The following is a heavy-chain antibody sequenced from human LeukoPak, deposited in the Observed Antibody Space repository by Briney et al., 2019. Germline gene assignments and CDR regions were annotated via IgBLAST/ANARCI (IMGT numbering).Heavy chain of an antibody. D-gene: IGHD1-26*01. CDR2: IGTAGGT. CDR3: VKGSSGNYELDY. V-gene: IGHV3-13*01. CDR1: GFTFSSYD. Sequence: PGGSLRLSCAASGFTFSSYDMHWVRQATGKGLEWVSAIGTAGGTYYPGSVKGRFTISRENAKNSLYLQMNSLRAGDTAVYYCVKGSSGNYELDYWGQGTLVTVSS. J-gene: IGHJ4*02.